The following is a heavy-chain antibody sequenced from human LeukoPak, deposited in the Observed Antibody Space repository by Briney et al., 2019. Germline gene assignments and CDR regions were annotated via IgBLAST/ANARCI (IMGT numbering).Heavy chain of an antibody. D-gene: IGHD3-10*01. CDR2: IYSGGST. Sequence: GGSLRLSCAASGFTVSSNYMSWVRQAPGKGLEWVSVIYSGGSTYYADSVKGRFTISRDNSKNTLYLPMNSLRAEDTAVYYCARDHKGRGYYGSGRDYWGQGTLVTVSS. CDR3: ARDHKGRGYYGSGRDY. CDR1: GFTVSSNY. V-gene: IGHV3-53*01. J-gene: IGHJ4*02.